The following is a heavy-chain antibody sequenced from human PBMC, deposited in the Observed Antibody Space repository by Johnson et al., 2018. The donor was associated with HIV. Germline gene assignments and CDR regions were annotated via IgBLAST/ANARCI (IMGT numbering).Heavy chain of an antibody. CDR3: ALPPTGGCSGGSCYPDAFDI. D-gene: IGHD2-15*01. J-gene: IGHJ3*02. CDR1: GFTFSYYG. V-gene: IGHV3-30*02. CDR2: IRYDGDNK. Sequence: QVQLVESGGGVVQPGGSLRLSCAAFGFTFSYYGMHWVRQAPGKGLEWVAFIRYDGDNKYYADSVKGRFTVSRDSSKNTLFLQMNSLRAEYTAVYFCALPPTGGCSGGSCYPDAFDIWGQGTMVTVSS.